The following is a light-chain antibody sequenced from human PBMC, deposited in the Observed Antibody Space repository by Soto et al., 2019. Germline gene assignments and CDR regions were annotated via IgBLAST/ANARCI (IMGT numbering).Light chain of an antibody. J-gene: IGKJ1*01. CDR3: QQFGSSPRT. V-gene: IGKV1-12*01. Sequence: DIQMTQSPSSVSASVGDRVTITCRASQGISSWLAWYQQKPGKAPNLLIYAASSLHSGVPSRFSGSGSGTDFTLTISRLEPEDFAVYYCQQFGSSPRTFGQGTKVEIK. CDR2: AAS. CDR1: QGISSW.